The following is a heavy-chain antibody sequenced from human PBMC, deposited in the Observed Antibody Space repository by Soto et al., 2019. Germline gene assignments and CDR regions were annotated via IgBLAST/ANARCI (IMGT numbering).Heavy chain of an antibody. J-gene: IGHJ4*02. CDR3: ARGLYSSSWYRADD. V-gene: IGHV4-59*01. CDR2: IYYSGST. CDR1: GGSISSYY. Sequence: QVQLQESGPGLVKPSETLSLTCTVSGGSISSYYWSWIRQPPGKGLEWLGYIYYSGSTNHNPSLKSRVTISVDTSKNQFSLKLRSVTAADTAVYYCARGLYSSSWYRADDWGQGILVTVSS. D-gene: IGHD6-13*01.